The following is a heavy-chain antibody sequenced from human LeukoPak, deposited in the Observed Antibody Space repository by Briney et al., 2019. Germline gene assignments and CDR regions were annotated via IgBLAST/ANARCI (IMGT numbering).Heavy chain of an antibody. V-gene: IGHV4-61*08. D-gene: IGHD1-7*01. Sequence: SQTLSLTCTVSGGSISSGGYYWSWIRQPPGKGLEWIGYIYYSGNTNYNPSLKSRVTISVDTSKNQLSLKLSSVTAADTAVYYCARDNWNYGSSMDVWGQGTTVTVSS. CDR1: GGSISSGGYY. CDR3: ARDNWNYGSSMDV. J-gene: IGHJ6*02. CDR2: IYYSGNT.